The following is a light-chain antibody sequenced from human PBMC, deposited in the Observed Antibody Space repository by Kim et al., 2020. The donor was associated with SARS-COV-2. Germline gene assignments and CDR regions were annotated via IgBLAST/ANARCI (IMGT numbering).Light chain of an antibody. CDR3: AAWDDSLNDVV. V-gene: IGLV1-44*01. CDR2: SNN. Sequence: GKRVTIAASGRSANLGSKTVSWYQQLPGTAPKLLIYSNNQRPSGVPDRFSGSKSGTSASLAISGLQSEDEADYYCAAWDDSLNDVVFGGGTQLTVL. CDR1: SANLGSKT. J-gene: IGLJ2*01.